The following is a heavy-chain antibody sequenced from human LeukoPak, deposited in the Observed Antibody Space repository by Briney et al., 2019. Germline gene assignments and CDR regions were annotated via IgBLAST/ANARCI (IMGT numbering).Heavy chain of an antibody. V-gene: IGHV3-48*03. D-gene: IGHD2-21*01. CDR3: ARGSIPPDY. CDR2: ISSSGSTI. CDR1: GFTFSSYE. Sequence: GGSLRLSCAASGFTFSSYEMNWVRQAPGKGLEWVSFISSSGSTIYYADSVKGRFTISRDNAKNSLYLQMKSLRAEDTAVYYCARGSIPPDYWGQGTLVTVSS. J-gene: IGHJ4*02.